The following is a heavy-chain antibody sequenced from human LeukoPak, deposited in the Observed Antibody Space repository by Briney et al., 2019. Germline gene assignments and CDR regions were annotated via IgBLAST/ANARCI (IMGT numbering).Heavy chain of an antibody. CDR2: IKSDGSST. D-gene: IGHD3-10*02. V-gene: IGHV3-74*01. CDR1: GFTLSNYW. J-gene: IGHJ6*04. CDR3: AELGITMIGGV. Sequence: GGSLRLSCGVSGFTLSNYWMHWVRQPPGKGLVWVSRIKSDGSSTNYADSVKGRFTISRDNAKNSLYLQMNSLRAEDTAVYYCAELGITMIGGVWGKGTTVTVSS.